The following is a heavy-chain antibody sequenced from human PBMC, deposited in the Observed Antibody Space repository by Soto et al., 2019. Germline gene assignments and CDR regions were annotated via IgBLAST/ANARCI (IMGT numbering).Heavy chain of an antibody. CDR1: GYSFTSYW. CDR2: IDPSDSYT. CDR3: ARRIAPFRGVIVPPEMEV. D-gene: IGHD3-16*02. V-gene: IGHV5-10-1*01. J-gene: IGHJ6*02. Sequence: GESLKISCKGSGYSFTSYWISWVRQMPGKGLEWMGRIDPSDSYTNYSPSFQGHVTLSADKSISTAYLQWSGLKASDTAMYYCARRIAPFRGVIVPPEMEVWGRGTRVTAAS.